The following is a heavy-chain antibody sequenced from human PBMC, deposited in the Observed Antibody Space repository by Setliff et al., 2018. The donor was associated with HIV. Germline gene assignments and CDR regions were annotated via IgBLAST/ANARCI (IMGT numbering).Heavy chain of an antibody. CDR2: IYTGDSGT. Sequence: GESLKISCRAFGNSFANHWIAWVRQMPGKGPEWVGFIYTGDSGTQYNPAFQGRVTISADKSIKTAYLQWTSLQRSDTAMYYCARHKVAMSMLVVQDPGPFDNWGQGTMVTVSS. CDR1: GNSFANHW. CDR3: ARHKVAMSMLVVQDPGPFDN. D-gene: IGHD2-21*01. J-gene: IGHJ3*02. V-gene: IGHV5-51*01.